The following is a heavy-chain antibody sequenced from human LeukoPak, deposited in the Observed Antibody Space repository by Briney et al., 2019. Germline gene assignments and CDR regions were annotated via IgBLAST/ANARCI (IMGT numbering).Heavy chain of an antibody. J-gene: IGHJ4*02. CDR3: ARDHDSSSCPYFDY. D-gene: IGHD6-13*01. Sequence: GGSLRLSCAASGFIFSSYSMNWVRQAPGKGLEWVSYISSSSSTIYYADSVKGRFTISRDNAKNSLYLQMNSLRAEDTAVYYCARDHDSSSCPYFDYWGQGTLVTVSS. CDR2: ISSSSSTI. V-gene: IGHV3-48*01. CDR1: GFIFSSYS.